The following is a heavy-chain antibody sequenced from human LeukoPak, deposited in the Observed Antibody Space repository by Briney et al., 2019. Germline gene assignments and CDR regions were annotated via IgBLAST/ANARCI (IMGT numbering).Heavy chain of an antibody. CDR3: ASLRGYDYPSMGYDY. CDR2: IYHSGST. D-gene: IGHD5-12*01. V-gene: IGHV4-4*02. Sequence: SGTLSLTCAVSGGSISSSNWWSWVRQPPGKGLEWIGEIYHSGSTNYNPSLKSRVAISVDKSKNQFSLKLSSVTAADTAVYYCASLRGYDYPSMGYDYWGQGTLVTVSS. J-gene: IGHJ4*02. CDR1: GGSISSSNW.